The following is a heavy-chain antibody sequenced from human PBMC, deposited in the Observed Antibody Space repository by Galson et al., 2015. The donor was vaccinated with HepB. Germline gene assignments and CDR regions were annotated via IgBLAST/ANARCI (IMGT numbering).Heavy chain of an antibody. V-gene: IGHV6-1*01. CDR3: AREDLGAFDI. CDR2: TYYRSKWFN. CDR1: GDSVSSNSVT. Sequence: CAISGDSVSSNSVTWNWIRQSPSRGLEWLGRTYYRSKWFNDYAISVKSRITINPDTSKNQFSLQLNSVTPEDTAIYYCAREDLGAFDIWGQGTVVTVSS. J-gene: IGHJ3*02. D-gene: IGHD7-27*01.